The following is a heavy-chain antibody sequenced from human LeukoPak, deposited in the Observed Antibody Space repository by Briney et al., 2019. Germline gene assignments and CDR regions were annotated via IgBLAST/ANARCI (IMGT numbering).Heavy chain of an antibody. CDR3: ARARVRPPPYSSTYYVMNV. CDR1: GGSFSGYY. V-gene: IGHV4-34*01. D-gene: IGHD2-21*01. J-gene: IGHJ6*01. CDR2: INHSGST. Sequence: SETLSLTCAVYGGSFSGYYWSWIRQPPGKGLEWIGEINHSGSTNYNPSLKSRVTISVDTSKNQFSLKLSSVTAADTAVYYCARARVRPPPYSSTYYVMNVGGQGPRVTSPQ.